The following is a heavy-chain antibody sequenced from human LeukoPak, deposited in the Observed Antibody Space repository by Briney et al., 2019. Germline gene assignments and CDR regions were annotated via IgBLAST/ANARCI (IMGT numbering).Heavy chain of an antibody. CDR3: ARGLGWPYDY. CDR2: TYYRSKWYN. Sequence: SQTLSFTCAISGDSVSRDSIAWNWIRQSPSRGLEWLGRTYYRSKWYNDYAVSVKSRITINPDTSKNQFSLQLNSVTPEDTAVYYCARGLGWPYDYWGQGTLVTVSS. V-gene: IGHV6-1*01. J-gene: IGHJ4*02. D-gene: IGHD5-24*01. CDR1: GDSVSRDSIA.